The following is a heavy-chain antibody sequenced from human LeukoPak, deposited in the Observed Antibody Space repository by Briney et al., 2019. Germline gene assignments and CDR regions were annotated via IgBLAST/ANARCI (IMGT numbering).Heavy chain of an antibody. V-gene: IGHV4-30-4*01. J-gene: IGHJ4*02. CDR1: GGSISSDDYY. CDR3: ARGGVGGYDYFDS. CDR2: ITYSGST. D-gene: IGHD5-12*01. Sequence: SETLSITCTVSGGSISSDDYYWSWIRQPPGKGLEWIGHITYSGSTDYSPSLRSRVTMSVDTSKNQFSLKLNSVTAAETAMYFCARGGVGGYDYFDSWGQGTLVAVSS.